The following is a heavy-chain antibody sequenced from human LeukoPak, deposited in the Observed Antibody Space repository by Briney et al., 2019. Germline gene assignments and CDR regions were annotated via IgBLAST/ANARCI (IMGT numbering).Heavy chain of an antibody. CDR1: GFTFSSYS. CDR2: IKQDGSEK. V-gene: IGHV3-7*01. CDR3: ARDRGIVVVPAADFDY. D-gene: IGHD2-2*01. Sequence: GGSLRLSCAASGFTFSSYSMNWVRQAPGKGLEWVANIKQDGSEKYYVDSVKGRFTISRDNAKNSLYLQMNSLRAEDTAVYCCARDRGIVVVPAADFDYWGQGTLVTVSS. J-gene: IGHJ4*02.